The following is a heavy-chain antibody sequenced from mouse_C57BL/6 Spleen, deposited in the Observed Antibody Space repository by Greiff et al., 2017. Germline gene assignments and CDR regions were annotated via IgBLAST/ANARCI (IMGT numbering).Heavy chain of an antibody. Sequence: EVQLQQSGAELVRPGASVKLSCTASGFNIKDDYMHWVKQRPEQGLEWIGWIDPENGDTEYASKFQGKATITADTSSNTAYLQLSSLTSADTAVYYCSTHTPYYGNPGYFDVWGTGTTVTVAS. J-gene: IGHJ1*03. D-gene: IGHD2-10*01. CDR3: STHTPYYGNPGYFDV. CDR2: IDPENGDT. CDR1: GFNIKDDY. V-gene: IGHV14-4*01.